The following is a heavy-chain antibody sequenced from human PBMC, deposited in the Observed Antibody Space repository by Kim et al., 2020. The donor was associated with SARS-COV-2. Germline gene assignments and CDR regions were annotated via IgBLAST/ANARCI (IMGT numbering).Heavy chain of an antibody. CDR2: IFPADSNT. CDR1: GYIFTNYW. J-gene: IGHJ4*02. CDR3: ARRSAGEFDY. Sequence: GESLKISCKASGYIFTNYWIGWVRQLPGKGLEWVGIIFPADSNTRYSPSFQGQVTMSVDKSINTAYLQLSSLKASDTAMYYCARRSAGEFDYWGQGTLVTVSS. V-gene: IGHV5-51*01.